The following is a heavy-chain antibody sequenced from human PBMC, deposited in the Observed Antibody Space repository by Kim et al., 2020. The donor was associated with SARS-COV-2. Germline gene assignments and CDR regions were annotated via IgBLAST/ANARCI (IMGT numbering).Heavy chain of an antibody. D-gene: IGHD6-13*01. CDR2: INAGNGNT. V-gene: IGHV1-3*01. CDR1: GYTFTSYA. CDR3: ARVAMSIAAAGLGFDP. J-gene: IGHJ5*02. Sequence: ASVKVSCKASGYTFTSYAMHWVRQAPGQRLEWMGWINAGNGNTKYSQKFQGRVTITRDTSASTAYMELSSLRSEDTAVYYCARVAMSIAAAGLGFDPWGQGTLVTVSS.